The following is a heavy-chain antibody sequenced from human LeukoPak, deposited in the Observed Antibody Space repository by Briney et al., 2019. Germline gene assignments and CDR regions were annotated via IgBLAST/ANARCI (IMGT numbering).Heavy chain of an antibody. D-gene: IGHD3-9*01. CDR3: ARVGFEDTLTGYYLD. CDR1: GYTFTSYG. CDR2: ISAYTGNT. V-gene: IGHV1-18*04. Sequence: GASVKVSCKASGYTFTSYGISWVRQAPGQGLEWMGWISAYTGNTNYAQKFQGRVTMTTDTSTSTAYMELRGLRSDDTAVYYCARVGFEDTLTGYYLDWGQGTLVTVSS. J-gene: IGHJ4*02.